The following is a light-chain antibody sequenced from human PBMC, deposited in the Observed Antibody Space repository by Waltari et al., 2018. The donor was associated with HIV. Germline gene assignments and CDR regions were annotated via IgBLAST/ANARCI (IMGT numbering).Light chain of an antibody. V-gene: IGLV1-40*01. Sequence: QSVLTQPPSVSGAPGQRVPISCPGSSSNIGAGYGVHWYQQLPGTAPKLLIYGNSNRPSGVPDRFSGSKSGTSASLAITGLQAEDEADYYCQSYDSSLSGSVFGGGTKLTVL. J-gene: IGLJ3*02. CDR2: GNS. CDR1: SSNIGAGYG. CDR3: QSYDSSLSGSV.